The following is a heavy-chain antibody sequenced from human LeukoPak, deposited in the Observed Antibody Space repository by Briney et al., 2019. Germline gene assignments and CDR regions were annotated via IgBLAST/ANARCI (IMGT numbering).Heavy chain of an antibody. J-gene: IGHJ4*02. D-gene: IGHD1-26*01. CDR1: GFTLSSYP. V-gene: IGHV3-23*01. Sequence: GGSLRLSCEASGFTLSSYPETWVRQAPGKGLEWVSAITSSGGGTYYADSVEGRFTISRDNSKNTLYLQMNSLKAEDTAVYYCVKFVGAKGYWGQGTLVTVSS. CDR3: VKFVGAKGY. CDR2: ITSSGGGT.